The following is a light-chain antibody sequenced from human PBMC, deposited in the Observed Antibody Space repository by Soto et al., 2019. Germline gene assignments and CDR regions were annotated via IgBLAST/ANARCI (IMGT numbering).Light chain of an antibody. CDR2: GTS. Sequence: EIVLTQSPATLSLSPGERATLSCRASQSVSSYYVAWYQQKSGQAPRLLIYGTSSRATGIPDRFSGSGSGTDFTLTITRVEPEDFAVYFCLQYGGLPRTFGQGTKVDIK. J-gene: IGKJ1*01. CDR3: LQYGGLPRT. CDR1: QSVSSYY. V-gene: IGKV3-20*01.